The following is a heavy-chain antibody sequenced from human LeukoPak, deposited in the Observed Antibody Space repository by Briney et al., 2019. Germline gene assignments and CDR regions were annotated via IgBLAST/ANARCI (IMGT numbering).Heavy chain of an antibody. Sequence: ASVKVSCKASGYTFTSYGISWVRQAPGQGLEGMGWISAYNGNTNYAQKLQGRVTMTTDTSTSTAYMELRSLRSDDTAVYYCARVRSYYDSSAYDYWGQGTLGTVSS. V-gene: IGHV1-18*01. J-gene: IGHJ4*02. CDR1: GYTFTSYG. CDR3: ARVRSYYDSSAYDY. CDR2: ISAYNGNT. D-gene: IGHD3-22*01.